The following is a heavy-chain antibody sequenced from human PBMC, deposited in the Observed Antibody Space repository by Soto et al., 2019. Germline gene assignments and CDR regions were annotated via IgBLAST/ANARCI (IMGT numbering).Heavy chain of an antibody. V-gene: IGHV4-39*01. CDR1: GGSISSSPYF. Sequence: SETLSLTCTVSGGSISSSPYFWGWIRQPPWKGLEWIASVSYSGGTYYNPSLKSRVTISVDTSKKQFSLNLTSVTAADTAFYYCSRRAPEGFDSWGQGTQVTVSS. CDR3: SRRAPEGFDS. CDR2: VSYSGGT. J-gene: IGHJ5*01.